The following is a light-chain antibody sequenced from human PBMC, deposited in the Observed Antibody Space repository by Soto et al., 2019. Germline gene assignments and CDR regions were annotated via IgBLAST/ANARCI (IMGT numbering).Light chain of an antibody. CDR1: QSVTSSY. CDR3: QQYGSSPGLT. J-gene: IGKJ4*01. Sequence: EIVLTQSPGTLSLYPGERATLSCRASQSVTSSYVAWYQQTPGQAPRLLIYGASSRATGIPDRFSGSGSGTDFTLTISRLEPEDFAAYYCQQYGSSPGLTFGGGTKVEIK. CDR2: GAS. V-gene: IGKV3-20*01.